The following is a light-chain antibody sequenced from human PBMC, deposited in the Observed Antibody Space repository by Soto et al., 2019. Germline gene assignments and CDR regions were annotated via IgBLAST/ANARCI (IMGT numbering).Light chain of an antibody. J-gene: IGKJ2*01. CDR1: QTISSY. CDR3: QQSHGIPYT. V-gene: IGKV1-39*01. CDR2: AAS. Sequence: DIQMTQSPSSLSASVGDRVTITCRASQTISSYLNWYQQKPRKAPKLLISAASSLQSGVPSRFSGSGSGTDFTLTISSLQPEDFATYYCQQSHGIPYTFGQGTKLEIK.